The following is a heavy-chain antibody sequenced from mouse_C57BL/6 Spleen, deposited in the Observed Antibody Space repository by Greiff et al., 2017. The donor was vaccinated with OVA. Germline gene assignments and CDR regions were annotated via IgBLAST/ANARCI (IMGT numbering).Heavy chain of an antibody. V-gene: IGHV1-26*01. CDR2: INPNNGGT. CDR3: AREATTVVPYYFDY. J-gene: IGHJ2*01. Sequence: VQLQQSGPELVKPGASVKISCKASGYTFTDYYMNWVKQSHGKSLEWIGDINPNNGGTSYNQKFKGKATLTVDKSSSTAYMELRSLTSEDSAVYYCAREATTVVPYYFDYWGQGTTLTVSS. CDR1: GYTFTDYY. D-gene: IGHD1-1*01.